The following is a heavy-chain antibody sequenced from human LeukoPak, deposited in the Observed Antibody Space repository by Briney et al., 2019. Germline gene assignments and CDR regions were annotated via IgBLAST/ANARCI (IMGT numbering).Heavy chain of an antibody. J-gene: IGHJ4*02. V-gene: IGHV3-7*05. CDR2: IKQDGSEK. CDR1: GFTFSSYW. CDR3: ATSRTLDH. Sequence: GGSLRLSCASPGFTFSSYWMNWVRQAPGKGLEWVANIKQDGSEKYYVDSVKGRFTISRDNAKSSLYLQMNSLRVEDTAVYHCATSRTLDHWGQGTLVTVSS.